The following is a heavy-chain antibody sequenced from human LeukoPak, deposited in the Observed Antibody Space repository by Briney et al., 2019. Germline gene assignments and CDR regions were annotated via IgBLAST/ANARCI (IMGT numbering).Heavy chain of an antibody. CDR1: GGSFSGYY. CDR3: ARRAFKNYSGSYYRLFWSGAFDI. CDR2: INHSGST. Sequence: KPSETLSLTRAVYGGSFSGYYWSWIRQPPGKGLEWIGEINHSGSTNYNPSLKSRVTISVDTSKNQFSLKLSSVTAADTAVYYCARRAFKNYSGSYYRLFWSGAFDIWGQGTMVTVSS. V-gene: IGHV4-34*01. D-gene: IGHD1-26*01. J-gene: IGHJ3*02.